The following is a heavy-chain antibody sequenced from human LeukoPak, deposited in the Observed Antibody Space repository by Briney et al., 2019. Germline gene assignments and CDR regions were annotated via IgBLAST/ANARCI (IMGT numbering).Heavy chain of an antibody. V-gene: IGHV1-69-2*01. J-gene: IGHJ5*02. CDR1: GYTFTGYY. D-gene: IGHD3-16*01. CDR2: VDPEDGET. Sequence: ASVKVSCKASGYTFTGYYMHWVQQAPGKGLEWMGLVDPEDGETIYAEKVQGRVTITADTSTDTAYMELSSLRYEDTAVYYCATGGDWFDPWGQGTLVTVSS. CDR3: ATGGDWFDP.